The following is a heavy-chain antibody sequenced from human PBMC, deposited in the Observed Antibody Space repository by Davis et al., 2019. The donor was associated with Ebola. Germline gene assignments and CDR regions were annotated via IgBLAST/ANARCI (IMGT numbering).Heavy chain of an antibody. J-gene: IGHJ2*01. D-gene: IGHD3-3*01. CDR1: GFRFDDYA. V-gene: IGHV3-9*01. CDR3: AKDVGSGYHLYWYFDL. CDR2: ITWNSGST. Sequence: SLKISCGASGFRFDDYAMHWVRQAPGKGLEWVSTITWNSGSTTYADSVKGRFTISRDNAKNSLFLQMNSLRVEDTAVYYCAKDVGSGYHLYWYFDLWGRGTLVTVSS.